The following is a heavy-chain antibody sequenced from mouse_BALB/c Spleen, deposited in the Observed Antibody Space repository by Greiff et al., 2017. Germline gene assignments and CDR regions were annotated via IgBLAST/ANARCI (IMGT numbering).Heavy chain of an antibody. D-gene: IGHD2-1*01. CDR2: IYPGSGST. CDR1: GYNFTSYW. J-gene: IGHJ3*01. CDR3: ASGDYYGNCLFAD. V-gene: IGHV1-55*01. Sequence: QVQLQQPGAELVKPGTSVKLSCKASGYNFTSYWINWVKLRPGQGLEWIGDIYPGSGSTNYNEKFKSKATLTVDTSSSTAYMQLSSLASEDSALYYCASGDYYGNCLFADWGQGTLVTVSA.